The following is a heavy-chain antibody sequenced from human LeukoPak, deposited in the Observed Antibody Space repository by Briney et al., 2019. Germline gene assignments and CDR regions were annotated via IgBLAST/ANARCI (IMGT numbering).Heavy chain of an antibody. CDR1: GGTFSSYA. Sequence: ASVKVSCKASGGTFSSYAISWVLQAPGQGLEWMGRIIPIFGTANYAQKFQGRVTITTDESTSTAYMELSSLRSEDTAVYYCARGRVGCSGGSCYDYWGQGTLVTVSS. J-gene: IGHJ4*02. CDR3: ARGRVGCSGGSCYDY. V-gene: IGHV1-69*05. CDR2: IIPIFGTA. D-gene: IGHD2-15*01.